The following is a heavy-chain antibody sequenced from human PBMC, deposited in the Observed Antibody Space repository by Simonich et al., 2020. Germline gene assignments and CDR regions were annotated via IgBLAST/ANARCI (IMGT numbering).Heavy chain of an antibody. CDR2: ISSSSSTI. CDR1: GFTFSSYS. Sequence: EVQLVESGGGVVQPGGSLRLSCAASGFTFSSYSMNWVRQAPWKGLEWVSYISSSSSTIYDADSEKGRFTIARDNAKNSRYLQMNSLRAEDTAVYYCARDSSYYAFDIWGQGTMVTVSS. D-gene: IGHD5-12*01. J-gene: IGHJ3*02. V-gene: IGHV3-48*01. CDR3: ARDSSYYAFDI.